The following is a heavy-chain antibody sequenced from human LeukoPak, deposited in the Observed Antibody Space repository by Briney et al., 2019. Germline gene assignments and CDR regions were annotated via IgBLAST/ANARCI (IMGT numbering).Heavy chain of an antibody. V-gene: IGHV4-34*01. Sequence: SETLSLTCAVYGGSFSGYYWSWIRQPPGKGLEWIGEINHSGSANYNPSLKSRVTISVDTSKNQFSLKLSSVTAADTAVYYCARLASDIFSGCDAFDIWGQGTMVTVSS. J-gene: IGHJ3*02. D-gene: IGHD3-9*01. CDR3: ARLASDIFSGCDAFDI. CDR1: GGSFSGYY. CDR2: INHSGSA.